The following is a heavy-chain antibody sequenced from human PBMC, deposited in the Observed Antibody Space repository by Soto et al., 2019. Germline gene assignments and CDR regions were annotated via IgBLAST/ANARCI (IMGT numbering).Heavy chain of an antibody. CDR3: TTDHSITTIIVRFDY. CDR1: GFIFSNAW. J-gene: IGHJ4*01. V-gene: IGHV3-15*07. Sequence: GGSLRLSCAASGFIFSNAWINWVRQAPGKGLEWVGRVKSKNDGGTTDFAAPVRGRFAISRDDSKNMVYLEMNSLQTEDTAIYYCTTDHSITTIIVRFDYWGHGTLVTVSS. CDR2: VKSKNDGGTT. D-gene: IGHD3-22*01.